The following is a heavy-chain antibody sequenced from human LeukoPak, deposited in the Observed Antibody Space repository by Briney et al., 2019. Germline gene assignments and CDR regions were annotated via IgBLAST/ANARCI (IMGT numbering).Heavy chain of an antibody. D-gene: IGHD3-9*01. J-gene: IGHJ4*02. CDR1: GFTFSSYS. Sequence: PGGSLRLSCAASGFTFSSYSMNWVRQAPGKGLEWVSSISSSSYIYYADSVKGRFTISRDNAKNSLYLQMNSLRAEDTAVYYCARPYYDILTGPDYWGQGTLVTVSS. CDR3: ARPYYDILTGPDY. CDR2: ISSSSYI. V-gene: IGHV3-21*01.